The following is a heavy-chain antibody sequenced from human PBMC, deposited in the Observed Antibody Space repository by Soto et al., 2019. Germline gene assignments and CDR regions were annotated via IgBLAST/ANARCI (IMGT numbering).Heavy chain of an antibody. CDR2: INPSGGST. J-gene: IGHJ3*02. D-gene: IGHD3-22*01. CDR3: ARDGYYDSSGYHDAFDI. CDR1: GYTFTSYY. Sequence: QVQLVQSGAEVKKPGASVKVSCKASGYTFTSYYMHWVRQAPGQGLEWMGIINPSGGSTSYAQKFQGRVTMTRDTSTSTVYMELSSLRSEDTAVYYCARDGYYDSSGYHDAFDIWGQGTMVTVSS. V-gene: IGHV1-46*01.